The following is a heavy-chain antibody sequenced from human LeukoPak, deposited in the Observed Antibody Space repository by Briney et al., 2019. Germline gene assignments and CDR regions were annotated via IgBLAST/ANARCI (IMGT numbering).Heavy chain of an antibody. J-gene: IGHJ4*01. CDR3: ANSPYSSSLLDY. CDR1: GFTFSSYS. V-gene: IGHV3-48*01. D-gene: IGHD6-13*01. Sequence: GGSLRLSCAASGFTFSSYSMNWVRQAPGKGLEWVSYISRSSTTIYYADSVKGRFTISRDNAKKSLYLQMNSLRAEDTAVYYCANSPYSSSLLDYWGHGTLVTVFS. CDR2: ISRSSTTI.